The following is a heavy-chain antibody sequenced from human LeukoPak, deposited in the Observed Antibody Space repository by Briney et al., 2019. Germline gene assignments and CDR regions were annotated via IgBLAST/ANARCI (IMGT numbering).Heavy chain of an antibody. V-gene: IGHV3-21*01. CDR2: ISSNSNYI. CDR1: GFTVSSYS. D-gene: IGHD1-1*01. CDR3: ARDLRPGGMDV. Sequence: GGSLRLSCAASGFTVSSYSMNWVRQAPGKGLEWVSSISSNSNYIYYADSMKGRLTISRDDAKNSLYLQMNSLRAEDTAVYYCARDLRPGGMDVWGQGTTVTVSS. J-gene: IGHJ6*02.